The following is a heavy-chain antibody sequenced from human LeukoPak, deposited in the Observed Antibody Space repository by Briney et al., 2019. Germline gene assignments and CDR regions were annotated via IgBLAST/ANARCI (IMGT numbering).Heavy chain of an antibody. CDR2: IKQDGSEK. CDR1: GFTFSSYW. J-gene: IGHJ4*02. V-gene: IGHV3-7*01. CDR3: AGTPGYCSGGSCYSPLY. D-gene: IGHD2-15*01. Sequence: TGGSLRLSCAASGFTFSSYWMSWVRQAPGKGLEWVANIKQDGSEKYYVDSVKGRFTISRDNAKNSLYLQMNSLRAEDTAVYYCAGTPGYCSGGSCYSPLYWGQGTLVTVSS.